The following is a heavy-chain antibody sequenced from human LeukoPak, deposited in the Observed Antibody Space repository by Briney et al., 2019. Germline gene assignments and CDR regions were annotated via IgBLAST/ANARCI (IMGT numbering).Heavy chain of an antibody. V-gene: IGHV4-38-2*02. J-gene: IGHJ6*03. CDR1: GYSISSGYY. CDR3: AREGGSSWYSRDFYYIDV. D-gene: IGHD6-13*01. Sequence: SETLSLTCTVSGYSISSGYYWGWIRQPPGKGLEWIGSIYHSGSTYYNPSLKSRVTISVDTSKNQCSLKLSSVTAADTAVYYCAREGGSSWYSRDFYYIDVWGKGTTVTVSS. CDR2: IYHSGST.